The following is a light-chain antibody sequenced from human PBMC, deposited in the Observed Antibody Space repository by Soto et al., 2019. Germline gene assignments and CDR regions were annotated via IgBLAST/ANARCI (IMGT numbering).Light chain of an antibody. V-gene: IGKV3-15*01. CDR2: HAS. J-gene: IGKJ1*01. Sequence: VTTQYPATLSVAPGEGAALCCRASQSVSSNVAWYQQKPGQAPRLLIYHASTRATAVPARFTASGSGTEFTLTISSLQSEDFAVYYCQQYNNWPRTFGQGTKVDIK. CDR3: QQYNNWPRT. CDR1: QSVSSN.